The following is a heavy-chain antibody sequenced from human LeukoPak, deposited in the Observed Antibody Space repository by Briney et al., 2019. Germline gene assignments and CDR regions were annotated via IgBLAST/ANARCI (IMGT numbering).Heavy chain of an antibody. CDR2: INQDGSQK. Sequence: GGSLRLSCAASVFTFSSYWMTWVRQAPGKGLEWVANINQDGSQKYYVDSVKGRFTISRDNANNSLYLQMNSLRAEDTAVYYCARSLDYWGQGTRVTVSS. CDR1: VFTFSSYW. J-gene: IGHJ4*02. CDR3: ARSLDY. V-gene: IGHV3-7*01.